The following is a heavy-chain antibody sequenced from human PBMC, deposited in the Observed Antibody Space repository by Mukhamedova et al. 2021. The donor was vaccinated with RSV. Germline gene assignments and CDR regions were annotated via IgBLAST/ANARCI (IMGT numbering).Heavy chain of an antibody. V-gene: IGHV4-30-2*04. J-gene: IGHJ4*02. CDR3: ARENDSGGWDGNDY. Sequence: KSRVTISLDTSKNQFSLKLTSVTAADTAVYFCARENDSGGWDGNDYWGQGTQVTVSS. D-gene: IGHD6-25*01.